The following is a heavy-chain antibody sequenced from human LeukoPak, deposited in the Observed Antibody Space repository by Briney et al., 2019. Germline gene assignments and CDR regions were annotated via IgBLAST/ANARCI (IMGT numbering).Heavy chain of an antibody. CDR1: GYTFTTYG. D-gene: IGHD5-12*01. Sequence: GASVKVSCKASGYTFTTYGFSWVRQAPGQGLEWMGIINPSGGSTSYAQKFQGRVTMTRDTSTSTVYMELSSLRSEDTAVYYCARDRLRLRHFDLWGRGTLVTVSS. V-gene: IGHV1-46*01. CDR2: INPSGGST. CDR3: ARDRLRLRHFDL. J-gene: IGHJ2*01.